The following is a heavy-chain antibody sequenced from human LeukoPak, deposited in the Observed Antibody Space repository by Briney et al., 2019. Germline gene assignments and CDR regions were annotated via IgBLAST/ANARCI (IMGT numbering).Heavy chain of an antibody. CDR3: ARRYSSSWSPGTNWFDP. Sequence: GESLKISCKGSGYSFTSYWIGWVRQMPGKGLEWMGIIYPGDSDTRYSPSFQGQVTISADKSISTAYLQWSSLKAPDTAIYYCARRYSSSWSPGTNWFDPWGQGTLVTVSS. J-gene: IGHJ5*02. CDR2: IYPGDSDT. V-gene: IGHV5-51*01. CDR1: GYSFTSYW. D-gene: IGHD6-13*01.